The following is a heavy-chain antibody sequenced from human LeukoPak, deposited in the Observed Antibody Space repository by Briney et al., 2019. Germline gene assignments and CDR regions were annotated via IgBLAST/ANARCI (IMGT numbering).Heavy chain of an antibody. D-gene: IGHD6-13*01. CDR2: IKSKTDGGTT. V-gene: IGHV3-15*05. Sequence: GGSLRLSCAASGFTFSKAWMNWVRQAPGKGLEWVGRIKSKTDGGTTDYAAPVKGRFSISRDDSKNTLYLQMNSLRAEDTAVYYCARDRRWGSSWYFDLWGRGTLVTVSS. J-gene: IGHJ2*01. CDR1: GFTFSKAW. CDR3: ARDRRWGSSWYFDL.